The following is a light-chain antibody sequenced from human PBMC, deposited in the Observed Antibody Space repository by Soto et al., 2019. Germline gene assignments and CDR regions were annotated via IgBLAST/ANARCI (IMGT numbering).Light chain of an antibody. CDR3: QKYRSVPV. Sequence: DIQMTQSPTSLSASVGDRVTITCRASQGIRNYVAWYQQKPGKAPKLLIYAASTLQSGVPSRFSGRGYGTDFSLTINTLQPDDVATQFCQKYRSVPVFGPGTKVEIK. J-gene: IGKJ3*01. V-gene: IGKV1-27*01. CDR1: QGIRNY. CDR2: AAS.